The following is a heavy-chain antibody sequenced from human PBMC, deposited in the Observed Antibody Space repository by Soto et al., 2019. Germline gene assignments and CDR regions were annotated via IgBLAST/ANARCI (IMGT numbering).Heavy chain of an antibody. CDR2: IYDTETA. CDR1: GGSVSSGGYY. V-gene: IGHV4-31*02. Sequence: QVQLQESGPGLVKPSQTLSLTCSVSGGSVSSGGYYWNWIRQLPGKGLEWIGYIYDTETAYYNPSLKSRPSISLDTSKTQSSLTLNSATPADTAVYYCARENFGAVVHDAFDLWGQGTVVTVSS. CDR3: ARENFGAVVHDAFDL. D-gene: IGHD3-3*01. J-gene: IGHJ3*01.